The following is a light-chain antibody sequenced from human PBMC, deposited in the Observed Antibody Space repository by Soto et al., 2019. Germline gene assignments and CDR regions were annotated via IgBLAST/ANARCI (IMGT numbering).Light chain of an antibody. V-gene: IGKV3-20*01. CDR1: QSVTRNY. Sequence: ETVLTQSPGTLSLSPGERATLFCRASQSVTRNYLAWYQQKPGQAPRLLIYGASSRATGIPDRFSGSGSGTDFTLTISRLEREDFGVYYCLHHGTLPPTWTFGLPTQVEI. J-gene: IGKJ1*01. CDR3: LHHGTLPPTWT. CDR2: GAS.